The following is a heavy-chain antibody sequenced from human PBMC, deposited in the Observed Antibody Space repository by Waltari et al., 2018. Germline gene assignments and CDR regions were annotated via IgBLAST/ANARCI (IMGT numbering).Heavy chain of an antibody. D-gene: IGHD2-2*01. Sequence: QVQLQESGPGLVKPSETLSLTCTVPGGSISSYYWSWIRQPAGKGLEWIGRIYTSGSTNYNPSLKSRVTMSVDTSKNQFSLKLSSVTAADTAVYYCARDQTIVVVPAASGGYYYYYGMDVWGQGTTVTVSS. CDR2: IYTSGST. CDR3: ARDQTIVVVPAASGGYYYYYGMDV. V-gene: IGHV4-4*07. CDR1: GGSISSYY. J-gene: IGHJ6*02.